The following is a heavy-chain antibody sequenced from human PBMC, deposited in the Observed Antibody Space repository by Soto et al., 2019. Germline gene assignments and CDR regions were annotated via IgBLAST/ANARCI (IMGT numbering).Heavy chain of an antibody. V-gene: IGHV3-15*07. CDR1: GISFNTAW. J-gene: IGHJ4*02. D-gene: IGHD3-10*01. CDR3: TTLLLGFGEPGY. Sequence: GGSLRLSCAASGISFNTAWMSWVRQAPGKGLEWVGRIKSKADGGTTDYAAPVKGRFTISRDDSKNTLYLQMDSLKTEDTAVYYCTTLLLGFGEPGYGGQGTLVTVS. CDR2: IKSKADGGTT.